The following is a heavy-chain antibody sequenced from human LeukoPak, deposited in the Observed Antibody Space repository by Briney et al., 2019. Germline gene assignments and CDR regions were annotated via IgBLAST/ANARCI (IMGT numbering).Heavy chain of an antibody. CDR2: ISYDGTNK. Sequence: GGSLRLSCAASGFTFSTYAMHWVRQAPGKGLEWVAVISYDGTNKHYADSVEGRFTISRDNSKNTLYLQMNSLGPEDTAVYYCAKIIAATGPFFDYWGQGTLVTVSS. V-gene: IGHV3-30*04. J-gene: IGHJ4*02. CDR3: AKIIAATGPFFDY. CDR1: GFTFSTYA. D-gene: IGHD6-13*01.